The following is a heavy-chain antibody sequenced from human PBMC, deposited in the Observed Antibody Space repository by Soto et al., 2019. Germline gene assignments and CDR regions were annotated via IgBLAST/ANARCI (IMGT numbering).Heavy chain of an antibody. J-gene: IGHJ6*02. CDR3: ARLKVSEHQLLRSYYYYYRMDV. CDR1: GYSFTSYW. Sequence: PVESLKISCKVSGYSFTSYWISWVRQMPGKGLEWMGRIDPSDSYTNYSPSFQGHVTISADKSISTAYLQWSSLKASDTAMYYCARLKVSEHQLLRSYYYYYRMDVWRQGPTVTVSS. V-gene: IGHV5-10-1*01. D-gene: IGHD2-2*01. CDR2: IDPSDSYT.